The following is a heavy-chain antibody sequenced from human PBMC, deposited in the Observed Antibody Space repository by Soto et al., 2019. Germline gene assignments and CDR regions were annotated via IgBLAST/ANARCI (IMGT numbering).Heavy chain of an antibody. J-gene: IGHJ4*02. CDR1: GGSISSSSYY. CDR3: ARQTYSSGWYFDY. Sequence: SETLSLTCTVSGGSISSSSYYWGWIRQPPGKGLEWIGSIYYSGSTYYNPSLKSRVTISVDTSKNQFSLKLSSVTAADTAVYYCARQTYSSGWYFDYWGQGTLVTVSS. CDR2: IYYSGST. D-gene: IGHD6-19*01. V-gene: IGHV4-39*01.